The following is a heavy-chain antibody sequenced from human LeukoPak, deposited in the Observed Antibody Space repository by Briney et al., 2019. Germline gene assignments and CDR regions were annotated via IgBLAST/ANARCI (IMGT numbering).Heavy chain of an antibody. CDR2: IYPGGST. D-gene: IGHD6-13*01. J-gene: IGHJ4*02. CDR1: GVSIDTTSYY. CDR3: ASGAAAPLYYFDY. V-gene: IGHV4-61*02. Sequence: SETLSLTCTVSGVSIDTTSYYWSRLRQPVGQGLEWIGRIYPGGSTNYNPSLKSRLTLSVDKSKNQFSLNLTSVTAADTAIYYCASGAAAPLYYFDYWGQGSLVTVSS.